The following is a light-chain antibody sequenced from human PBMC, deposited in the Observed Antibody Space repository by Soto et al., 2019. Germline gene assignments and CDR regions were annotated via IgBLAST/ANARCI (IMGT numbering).Light chain of an antibody. V-gene: IGKV1-39*01. J-gene: IGKJ5*01. Sequence: IQLTQSPSSLSASVGDRVTITCRASQGISSYLAWYQQKPGKAPKLLIYAASTLQSGVPSRFSGSGSGTDFTLTITSLQPEDFATYYCQQSYGTPITFGQGTRLEI. CDR3: QQSYGTPIT. CDR1: QGISSY. CDR2: AAS.